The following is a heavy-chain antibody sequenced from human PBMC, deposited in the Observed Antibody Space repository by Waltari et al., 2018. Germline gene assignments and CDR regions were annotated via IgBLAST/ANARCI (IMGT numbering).Heavy chain of an antibody. Sequence: EVQLVESGGGLIQPGGSLRLSCAASGFTVSSNYMSWVRQAPGKGLEWVSVIYSGGSTYDADSVKGRFTISRDNSKNTLYLQMNSLRAEDTAVYYCARSMGSGWLRRGHDAFDIWGQGTMVTVSS. CDR1: GFTVSSNY. D-gene: IGHD6-19*01. CDR2: IYSGGST. V-gene: IGHV3-53*01. J-gene: IGHJ3*02. CDR3: ARSMGSGWLRRGHDAFDI.